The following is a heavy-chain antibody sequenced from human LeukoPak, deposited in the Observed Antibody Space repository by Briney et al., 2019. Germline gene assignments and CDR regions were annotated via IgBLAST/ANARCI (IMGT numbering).Heavy chain of an antibody. CDR2: ISSSSSTI. V-gene: IGHV3-48*04. D-gene: IGHD3-10*01. CDR3: ARGFFYN. CDR1: GFTFSSYS. J-gene: IGHJ4*02. Sequence: GGSLRLSCAASGFTFSSYSMNWVRQAPGKGLEWVSYISSSSSTIYYADSVKGRFTISRDNAKSSLNLQLSSLRAEDTAVYYCARGFFYNWGQGTLVTVSS.